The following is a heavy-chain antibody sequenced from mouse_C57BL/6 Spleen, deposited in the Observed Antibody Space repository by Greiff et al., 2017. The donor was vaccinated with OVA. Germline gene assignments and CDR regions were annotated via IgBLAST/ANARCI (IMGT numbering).Heavy chain of an antibody. J-gene: IGHJ2*01. Sequence: VQLQESGAELVRPGASVTVSCKASGYTFTDYEMHWVKQTPVHGLEWIGAINPETGGTAYNQKFKGKAILTADKSSSTAYMELRSLTAEDSAVYYCTFWLDYWGQGTTLTVSS. CDR3: TFWLDY. V-gene: IGHV1-15*01. CDR1: GYTFTDYE. CDR2: INPETGGT. D-gene: IGHD2-2*01.